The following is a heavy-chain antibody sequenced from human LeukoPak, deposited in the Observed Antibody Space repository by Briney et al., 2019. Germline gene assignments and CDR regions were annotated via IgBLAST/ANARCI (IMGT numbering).Heavy chain of an antibody. CDR1: GFTFSSYS. V-gene: IGHV4-39*01. D-gene: IGHD2-2*01. Sequence: PGGSLRLSCAASGFTFSSYSMNWIRQPPGKGLEWIANVYYSGSTYYNPSLESRVTISVDTSNNQFSLKVKSVTAADTAVYYCARQFYVAGYCISNSCSFDPWGQGTLVTVSS. J-gene: IGHJ5*02. CDR2: VYYSGST. CDR3: ARQFYVAGYCISNSCSFDP.